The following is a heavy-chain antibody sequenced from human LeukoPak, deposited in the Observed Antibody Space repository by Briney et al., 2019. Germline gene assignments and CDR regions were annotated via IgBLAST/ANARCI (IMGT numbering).Heavy chain of an antibody. V-gene: IGHV4-59*10. CDR1: GGSFSGYY. CDR3: ARGRYYDILTGYIYYYYYYMDV. J-gene: IGHJ6*03. Sequence: SETLSLTCAVYGGSFSGYYWSWIRQPAGKGLEWIGRIYTSGSTNYNPSLKSRVTMSVDTSKNQFSLKLSSVTAADTAVYYCARGRYYDILTGYIYYYYYYMDVWGKGTTVTISS. CDR2: IYTSGST. D-gene: IGHD3-9*01.